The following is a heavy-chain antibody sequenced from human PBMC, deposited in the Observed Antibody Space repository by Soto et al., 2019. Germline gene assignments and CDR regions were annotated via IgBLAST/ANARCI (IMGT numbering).Heavy chain of an antibody. CDR3: ARDMYSSDYFVKWFEP. CDR1: GFSFSSYA. Sequence: QVRLVESGGGVVQPGRSLRLSCTASGFSFSSYAMYWFRQPPGKGLEGVAVISHDGINKHYEDSVKGRVTVYRDNSNHSLDLQLNSLRNEDTAMYYCARDMYSSDYFVKWFEPWGQGTMVTVSS. J-gene: IGHJ5*02. CDR2: ISHDGINK. D-gene: IGHD6-19*01. V-gene: IGHV3-30-3*01.